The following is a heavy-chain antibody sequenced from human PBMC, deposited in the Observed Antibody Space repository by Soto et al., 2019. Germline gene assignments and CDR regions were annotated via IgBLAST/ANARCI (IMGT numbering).Heavy chain of an antibody. V-gene: IGHV4-59*01. CDR2: IYYSGST. CDR3: ARMKRALDQYYYYYYYMDV. D-gene: IGHD1-1*01. CDR1: GGSISSYY. Sequence: PSETLSLTCTVSGGSISSYYWSWIRQPPGKGLEWIGYIYYSGSTNYNPSLKSRVTISVDTSKNQFSLKLSSVTAADTAVYYCARMKRALDQYYYYYYYMDVWGKGTTVTVSS. J-gene: IGHJ6*03.